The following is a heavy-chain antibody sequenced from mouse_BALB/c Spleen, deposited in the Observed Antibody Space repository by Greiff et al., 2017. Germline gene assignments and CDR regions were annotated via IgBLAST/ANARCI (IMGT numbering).Heavy chain of an antibody. Sequence: VKLVESGPGLVVPSPSLSITCTVSGFSLTGYGVNWVSQAPGKGLEWLGVICGDGSTDYNSALKSRLSTSKDNSECQAFLIMNSLHTDDTAGYYCARDSYDGYYVGAMDYWGQGTSVTVSS. D-gene: IGHD2-3*01. CDR2: ICGDGST. CDR1: GFSLTGYG. J-gene: IGHJ4*01. V-gene: IGHV2-6-7*01. CDR3: ARDSYDGYYVGAMDY.